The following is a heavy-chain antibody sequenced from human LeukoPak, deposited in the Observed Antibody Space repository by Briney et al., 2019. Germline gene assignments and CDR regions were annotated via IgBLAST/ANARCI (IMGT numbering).Heavy chain of an antibody. V-gene: IGHV1-69*01. CDR2: IIPIFGTA. Sequence: SVKVSCKASGGTFSSYAISWVRQAPGQGLEWMGGIIPIFGTANYAQKFQGRVTITADESTSTANMELSSLRSEDTAVYYCARALYDSSGYYYRLGYWGQGTLVTVSS. D-gene: IGHD3-22*01. J-gene: IGHJ4*02. CDR3: ARALYDSSGYYYRLGY. CDR1: GGTFSSYA.